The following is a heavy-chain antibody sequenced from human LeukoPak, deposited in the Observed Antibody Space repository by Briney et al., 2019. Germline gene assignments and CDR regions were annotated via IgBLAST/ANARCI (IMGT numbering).Heavy chain of an antibody. CDR3: AKEADIVSFDL. CDR2: ISANNGNT. J-gene: IGHJ2*01. D-gene: IGHD2-15*01. Sequence: ASVKVSCTASGYTFINYGIAWVRQAPGQGLEWMGWISANNGNTNYAQKLQGRVTMTTDTSSSTAYMELRSLRSDDTAVYYCAKEADIVSFDLWGRGTLVTVSS. CDR1: GYTFINYG. V-gene: IGHV1-18*01.